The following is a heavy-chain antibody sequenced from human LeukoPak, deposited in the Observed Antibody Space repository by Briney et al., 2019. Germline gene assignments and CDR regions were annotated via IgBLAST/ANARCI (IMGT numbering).Heavy chain of an antibody. D-gene: IGHD1-26*01. CDR1: GYTFTDYY. J-gene: IGHJ4*02. V-gene: IGHV1-69-2*01. CDR2: VDPEDGET. Sequence: ASVKVSCKVSGYTFTDYYMHWVQQAPGKGLEWMGLVDPEDGETIYAEKFQGRVTIIADTSITTVYMELHSLTFDDAAVYYCARDLSSTPNWELDYWGQGALVTVSS. CDR3: ARDLSSTPNWELDY.